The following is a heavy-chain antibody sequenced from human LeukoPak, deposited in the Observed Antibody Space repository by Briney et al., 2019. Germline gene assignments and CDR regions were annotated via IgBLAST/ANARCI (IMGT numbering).Heavy chain of an antibody. Sequence: SQTLSLTCTVSGGSISSGGYSWSWIRQHPGKGLEWIGYIYYSGSTYYNPSLKSRVTISVDTSKNQFSLKLSSVTAADTAVYYCATNRDGYDRLVDYWGQGTLVTVSS. CDR1: GGSISSGGYS. CDR2: IYYSGST. D-gene: IGHD5-24*01. V-gene: IGHV4-31*03. J-gene: IGHJ4*02. CDR3: ATNRDGYDRLVDY.